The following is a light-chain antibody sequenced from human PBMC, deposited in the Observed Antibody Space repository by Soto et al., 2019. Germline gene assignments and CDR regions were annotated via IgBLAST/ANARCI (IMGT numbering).Light chain of an antibody. Sequence: EIVMTQSPATLSVSPGERATLSCRASQSVSSYLAWYQQKPGQAPRLLIYGASSRATGIPDRFSGSGSGTDFTLTISRLEPEDFAVYYCQQYHSSPRTFGQGTKVDI. CDR1: QSVSSY. J-gene: IGKJ1*01. V-gene: IGKV3-20*01. CDR3: QQYHSSPRT. CDR2: GAS.